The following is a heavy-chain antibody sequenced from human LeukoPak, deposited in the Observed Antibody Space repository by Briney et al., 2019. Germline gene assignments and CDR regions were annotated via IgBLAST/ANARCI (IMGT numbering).Heavy chain of an antibody. V-gene: IGHV4-39*01. D-gene: IGHD4-11*01. CDR2: ISHIGGT. CDR1: GGSITSSSYY. Sequence: PSETLSLTCSVSGGSITSSSYYWGWIRQPPEKGLEWIGSISHIGGTYYSPSLKSRITISVDTSKNQFSLKLSSVTAADTAVYYCARHGGTRVTLVQVYYFDHWGQGTLVTVSS. CDR3: ARHGGTRVTLVQVYYFDH. J-gene: IGHJ4*02.